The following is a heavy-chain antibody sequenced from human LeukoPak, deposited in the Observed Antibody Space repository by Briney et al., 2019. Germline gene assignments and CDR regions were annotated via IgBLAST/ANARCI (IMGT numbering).Heavy chain of an antibody. CDR2: INAGNGNT. Sequence: ASVKVSCKASGYTFTSYAMHWVRQAPGQRLEWMGWINAGNGNTKYSQKFQGRVTITRDTSTSTVFMELSSLGSEDTAMYYCARGSGSYLNCFDYWGQGTLVTVSS. V-gene: IGHV1-3*01. D-gene: IGHD1-26*01. CDR3: ARGSGSYLNCFDY. CDR1: GYTFTSYA. J-gene: IGHJ4*02.